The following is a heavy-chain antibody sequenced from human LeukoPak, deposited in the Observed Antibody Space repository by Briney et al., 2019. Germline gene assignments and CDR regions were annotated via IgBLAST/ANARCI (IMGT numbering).Heavy chain of an antibody. CDR3: ARRVLNSYGPLDV. CDR2: INPSGGST. CDR1: GYAFTSYY. V-gene: IGHV1-46*01. Sequence: ASVKVSCKASGYAFTSYYMHWVRQAPGQGLEWMGIINPSGGSTSYAQKFQGRVTMTRDMSTSTVYMELSSLRSEDTAVYYCARRVLNSYGPLDVWGKGTTVTVSS. D-gene: IGHD5-18*01. J-gene: IGHJ6*04.